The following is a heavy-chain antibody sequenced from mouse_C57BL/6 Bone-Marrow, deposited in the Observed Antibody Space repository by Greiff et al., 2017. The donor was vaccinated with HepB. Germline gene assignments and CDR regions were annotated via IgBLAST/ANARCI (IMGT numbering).Heavy chain of an antibody. CDR2: IYPGGGYT. CDR1: GYTFTNYW. D-gene: IGHD2-4*01. CDR3: ARRGDDYGGAMDY. V-gene: IGHV1-63*01. Sequence: QVQLQQSGAELVRPGTSVKMSCKASGYTFTNYWIGWAKQRPGHGLEWIGDIYPGGGYTNYNEKFKGKATLTAAKSSSTAYMQFSSLTSEDSAIYYCARRGDDYGGAMDYWGQGTSVTVSS. J-gene: IGHJ4*01.